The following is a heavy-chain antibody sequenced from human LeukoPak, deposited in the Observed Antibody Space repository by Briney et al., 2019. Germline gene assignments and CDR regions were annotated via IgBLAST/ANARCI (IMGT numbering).Heavy chain of an antibody. V-gene: IGHV3-7*01. D-gene: IGHD3-10*01. J-gene: IGHJ6*04. CDR3: ARDRGFGQADV. CDR2: TNQDGGEG. CDR1: GFTFSGYW. Sequence: PGGSLRLSCAASGFTFSGYWMNWLRQAPGKGLEWVANTNQDGGEGYYVDSVKGRFTISRDNAKNSLSLQMNSLRAEDTAVYYCARDRGFGQADVWGKGTTVTVSS.